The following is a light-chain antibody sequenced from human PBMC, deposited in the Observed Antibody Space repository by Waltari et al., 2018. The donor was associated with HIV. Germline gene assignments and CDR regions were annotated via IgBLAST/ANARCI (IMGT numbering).Light chain of an antibody. J-gene: IGLJ2*01. Sequence: SYELTQPPSVSVSPGQTARITCPGDALPKQYVYWYQQKPGQAPVVVISKDSERPSGIPERFSGSSSGTRVTLTISGVQAEDEADYYCQSADSRGTYLIFGGGTKLTVL. CDR3: QSADSRGTYLI. CDR2: KDS. CDR1: ALPKQY. V-gene: IGLV3-25*03.